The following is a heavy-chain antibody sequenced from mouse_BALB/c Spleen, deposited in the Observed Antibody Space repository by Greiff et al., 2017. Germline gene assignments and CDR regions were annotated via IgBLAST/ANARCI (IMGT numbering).Heavy chain of an antibody. CDR1: GFTFSSYT. CDR2: ISSGGGST. Sequence: EVQGVESGGGLVQPGGSLKLSCAASGFTFSSYTMSWVRQTPEKRLEWVAYISSGGGSTYYPDTVKGRFTISRDNAKNTLYLQISSLKSEDTAMYYCARHPYYRFYAMDYWGQGTSVTVSS. V-gene: IGHV5-12-1*01. D-gene: IGHD2-14*01. CDR3: ARHPYYRFYAMDY. J-gene: IGHJ4*01.